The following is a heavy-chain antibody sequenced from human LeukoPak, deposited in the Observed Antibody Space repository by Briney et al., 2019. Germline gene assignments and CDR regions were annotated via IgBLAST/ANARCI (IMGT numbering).Heavy chain of an antibody. J-gene: IGHJ4*02. V-gene: IGHV3-7*01. CDR2: IIQDGSEK. D-gene: IGHD6-13*01. CDR3: ARTKGGYSRSCYDY. CDR1: GFTFSSYW. Sequence: HAGGSRRLSCAASGFTFSSYWMSWVRQAPGKGLEWVANIIQDGSEKYYVDSVKGRFTISRDNAKNSLFLQMNSLRAEDTAVYYCARTKGGYSRSCYDYWGQGTLVTVSS.